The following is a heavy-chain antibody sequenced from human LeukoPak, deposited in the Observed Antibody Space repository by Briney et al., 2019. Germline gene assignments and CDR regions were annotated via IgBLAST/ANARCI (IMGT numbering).Heavy chain of an antibody. V-gene: IGHV3-23*01. CDR3: AKDRIYADGLWDFDY. CDR1: GFTFSTYT. D-gene: IGHD3-10*01. CDR2: ILVNGGT. Sequence: GGSLRLSCIASGFTFSTYTMSWVRQAPGEGLEWVSGILVNGGTYYADSVKGRFTISRDNSKNTPYLQMNSLRADDTAVYYCAKDRIYADGLWDFDYWGQGTLVTVSS. J-gene: IGHJ4*02.